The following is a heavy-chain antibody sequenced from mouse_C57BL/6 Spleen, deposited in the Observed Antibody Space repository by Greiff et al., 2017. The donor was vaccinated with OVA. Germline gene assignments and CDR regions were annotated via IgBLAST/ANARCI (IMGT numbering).Heavy chain of an antibody. D-gene: IGHD2-5*01. V-gene: IGHV1-53*01. J-gene: IGHJ2*01. Sequence: QVHVKQPGTELVKPGASVKLSCKASGYTFTSYWMHWVKQRPGQGLEWIGNIDPSNGGTNYNEKFKSKATLTVDKSSSTAYMQLSSLTSEDSAVYYCASGTYYSNYGDYWGQGTTLTVSS. CDR1: GYTFTSYW. CDR2: IDPSNGGT. CDR3: ASGTYYSNYGDY.